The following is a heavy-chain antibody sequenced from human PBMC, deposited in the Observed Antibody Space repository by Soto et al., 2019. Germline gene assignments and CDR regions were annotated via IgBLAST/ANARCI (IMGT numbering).Heavy chain of an antibody. CDR1: GGSISSYY. CDR2: IYYSGST. J-gene: IGHJ5*02. D-gene: IGHD2-8*01. CDR3: ARTLDCTNGVCYLDP. Sequence: PSETLSLTCTVSGGSISSYYWSWIRQPPGKGLEWIGYIYYSGSTNYNPSLKSRVTISVGTSKNQFSLKLSSVTAADTAVYYCARTLDCTNGVCYLDPWGQGTLVTVSS. V-gene: IGHV4-59*01.